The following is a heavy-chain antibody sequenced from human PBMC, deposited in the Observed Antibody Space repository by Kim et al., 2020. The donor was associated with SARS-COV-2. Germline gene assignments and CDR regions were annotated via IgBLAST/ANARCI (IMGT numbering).Heavy chain of an antibody. D-gene: IGHD1-1*01. CDR1: GYTFTSYY. V-gene: IGHV1-46*01. J-gene: IGHJ6*02. CDR2: INPSGGST. CDR3: ARVKAVLLNYQDYGMDV. Sequence: ASVKVSCKASGYTFTSYYMHWVRQAPGQGLEWMGIINPSGGSTSYAQKFQGRVTMTRDTSTSTVYMELSSLRSEDTAVYYCARVKAVLLNYQDYGMDVWGQGTTVTVSS.